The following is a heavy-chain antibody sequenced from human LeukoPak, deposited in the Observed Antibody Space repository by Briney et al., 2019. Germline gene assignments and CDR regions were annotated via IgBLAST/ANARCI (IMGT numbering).Heavy chain of an antibody. CDR2: INHSGST. Sequence: KPSETLSLTCAVYGGSFSGYYWSWIRQPPGKGLEWIGEINHSGSTNYNPSLKSRVTISVDTSKNQFSLKLSSVTAADTAVYYCARGQGRPSYDSSGYYRQGYYYYGMDVWGQGTTVTVSS. V-gene: IGHV4-34*01. J-gene: IGHJ6*02. D-gene: IGHD3-22*01. CDR3: ARGQGRPSYDSSGYYRQGYYYYGMDV. CDR1: GGSFSGYY.